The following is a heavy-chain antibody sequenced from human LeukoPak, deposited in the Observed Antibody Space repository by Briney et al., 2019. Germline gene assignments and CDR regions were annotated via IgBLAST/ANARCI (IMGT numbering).Heavy chain of an antibody. CDR3: ARSNMVRGVIISRPLDY. CDR2: MNPNSGNT. V-gene: IGHV1-8*01. D-gene: IGHD3-10*01. CDR1: GYTFTRYD. J-gene: IGHJ4*02. Sequence: ASVKVSCKASGYTFTRYDINWVRQATGQGLEWMGWMNPNSGNTGYAQKFQGRVTMTRNTSISTAYMELSSLRSEDTAVYYCARSNMVRGVIISRPLDYWGQGTLVTVSS.